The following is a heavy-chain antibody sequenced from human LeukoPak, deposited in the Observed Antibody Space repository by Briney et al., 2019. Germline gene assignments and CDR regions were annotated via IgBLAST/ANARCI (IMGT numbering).Heavy chain of an antibody. CDR3: ARNQRALKGDL. Sequence: PGGSLRLSCAASGFTFSDFEINWVRQAPGKGLEWVSYISLSGDTIYYADSVKGRFTISRDNAKNSLYLQMNSLRAEDTAVYYCARNQRALKGDLRGQDNLVTVSS. D-gene: IGHD3-10*01. CDR2: ISLSGDTI. V-gene: IGHV3-48*03. CDR1: GFTFSDFE. J-gene: IGHJ1*01.